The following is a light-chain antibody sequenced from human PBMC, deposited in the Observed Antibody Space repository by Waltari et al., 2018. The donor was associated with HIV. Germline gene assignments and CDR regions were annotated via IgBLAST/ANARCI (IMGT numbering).Light chain of an antibody. V-gene: IGLV1-40*01. J-gene: IGLJ2*01. Sequence: QSVLTQPPSVSGAPGQRVSISCPASSSNLGAGFDAQWYQQLPGAAPRLLIYDNNNRPAGVPGRFSGSRSGTSASLAITGLQADDEADYYCQSFDSGLTAVVFGGGTKLTVL. CDR1: SSNLGAGFD. CDR2: DNN. CDR3: QSFDSGLTAVV.